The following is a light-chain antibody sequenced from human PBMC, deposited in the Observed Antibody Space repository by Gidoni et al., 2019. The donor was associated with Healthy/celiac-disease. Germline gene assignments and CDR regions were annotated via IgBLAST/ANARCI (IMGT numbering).Light chain of an antibody. Sequence: SSELTQDPAVSVALGQTVRITCQGDSLRSYYASWYQQKPGQAPVLVIYGKNNRPSGIPDRFSGSSSGNTASLTITGAQAEDEADYYCNSRDSSGNHWVFGXGXKLTVL. V-gene: IGLV3-19*01. CDR1: SLRSYY. J-gene: IGLJ3*02. CDR2: GKN. CDR3: NSRDSSGNHWV.